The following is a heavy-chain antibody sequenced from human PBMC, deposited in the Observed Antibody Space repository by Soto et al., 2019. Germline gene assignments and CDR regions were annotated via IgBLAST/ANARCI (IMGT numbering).Heavy chain of an antibody. V-gene: IGHV1-69*02. J-gene: IGHJ6*02. CDR1: GGTFSSYT. CDR2: IIPILGIA. Sequence: QVQLVQSGAEVKKPGSSVKVSCKASGGTFSSYTISWVRQAPGQGLEWMGRIIPILGIANYAQKFQGRVTITADKSTSTAYMELSSLRYEDTAVYYCARTPDYGGNSHYYYGMDVWGQGTTVTVSS. CDR3: ARTPDYGGNSHYYYGMDV. D-gene: IGHD4-17*01.